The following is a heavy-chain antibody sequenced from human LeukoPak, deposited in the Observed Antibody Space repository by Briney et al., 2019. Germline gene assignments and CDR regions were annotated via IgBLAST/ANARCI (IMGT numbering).Heavy chain of an antibody. CDR2: INPNNGGT. CDR3: ARDQLTVDV. J-gene: IGHJ6*04. V-gene: IGHV1-2*02. D-gene: IGHD3-10*01. Sequence: ASVKVSCKASGYPFTGYYMHWVRQAPGQGLEWMGWINPNNGGTNYAQKFQGRVTMTRDTSISTAYMELSRLRSDDTAVYYCARDQLTVDVWGKGTTVTVSS. CDR1: GYPFTGYY.